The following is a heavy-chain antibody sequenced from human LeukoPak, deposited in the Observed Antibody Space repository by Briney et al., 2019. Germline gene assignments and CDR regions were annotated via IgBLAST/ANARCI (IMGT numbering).Heavy chain of an antibody. CDR1: GGSISSSSYY. Sequence: NPSETLSLTCTVSGGSISSSSYYWGWIRQPPGKGLEWIGSIYYSGSTYYNPSLKSRVTISVDTSKNQFSLKLSSVTAADMAVYYCARQGYVWGSYPLDWGQGTLVTVSS. CDR2: IYYSGST. J-gene: IGHJ4*02. D-gene: IGHD3-16*01. V-gene: IGHV4-39*07. CDR3: ARQGYVWGSYPLD.